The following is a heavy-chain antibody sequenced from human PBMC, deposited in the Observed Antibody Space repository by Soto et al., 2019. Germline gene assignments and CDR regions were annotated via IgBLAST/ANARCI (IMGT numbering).Heavy chain of an antibody. Sequence: GASVKVSCKASGGTFGSYAISWVRQAPGQGLEWMGGIIPIFGTANYAQKFQGRVTITADKSTSTAYMELSSLRSEDTAVYYCARGGLAVRGSTDYYYGMDVWGQGTTVTVSS. CDR3: ARGGLAVRGSTDYYYGMDV. D-gene: IGHD3-10*01. CDR1: GGTFGSYA. CDR2: IIPIFGTA. J-gene: IGHJ6*02. V-gene: IGHV1-69*06.